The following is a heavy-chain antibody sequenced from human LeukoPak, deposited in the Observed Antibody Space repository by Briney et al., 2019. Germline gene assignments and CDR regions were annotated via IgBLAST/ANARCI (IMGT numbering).Heavy chain of an antibody. D-gene: IGHD3-10*01. V-gene: IGHV3-30*02. CDR1: GFIFSSYG. CDR3: ARDPHYYDSGSYH. J-gene: IGHJ5*02. CDR2: IRYDGSDK. Sequence: GGSLRLSCAASGFIFSSYGMHWVRQAPGKGLEWVTFIRYDGSDKYYADSVNGRFTISRDNSKNTLYLQMNSLRAEDTGVYYCARDPHYYDSGSYHWGQGTLVTVSS.